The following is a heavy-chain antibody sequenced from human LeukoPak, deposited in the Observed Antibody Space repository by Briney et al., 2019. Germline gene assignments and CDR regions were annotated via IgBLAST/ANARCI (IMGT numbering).Heavy chain of an antibody. J-gene: IGHJ1*01. V-gene: IGHV4-34*01. Sequence: SETLSLTCTVSGASISDYFWSWIRQPPGKGLEWIGEINHSGSTNYNPSLKSRVTISVDTSKNQFSLKLSSVTAADTAVYYCARFGFGVPRGYFQHWGQGTLVTVSS. CDR1: GASISDYF. CDR3: ARFGFGVPRGYFQH. CDR2: INHSGST. D-gene: IGHD3-10*01.